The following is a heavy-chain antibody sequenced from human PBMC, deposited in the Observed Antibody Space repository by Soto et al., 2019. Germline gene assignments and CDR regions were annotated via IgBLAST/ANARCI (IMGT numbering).Heavy chain of an antibody. CDR3: ARGDRGAFDL. CDR2: IHSDGSST. V-gene: IGHV3-74*01. CDR1: RFTFSYYR. J-gene: IGHJ3*01. D-gene: IGHD1-26*01. Sequence: EVQLVESGGGLVRPGGSLRLSCAASRFTFSYYRMHWVRQAPGKGLVWVSRIHSDGSSTTYADFVKGRFIISRDNARNTVDLQMNSVRVEDTAVYYCARGDRGAFDLWGQGTVVTVSS.